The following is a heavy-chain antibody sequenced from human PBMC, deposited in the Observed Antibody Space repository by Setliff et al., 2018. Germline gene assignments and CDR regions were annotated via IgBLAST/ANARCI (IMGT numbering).Heavy chain of an antibody. CDR3: ARFLDPRDGYQNSPGFDF. J-gene: IGHJ4*02. D-gene: IGHD2-21*01. Sequence: KASETLSLTCTVSGGSISTFYWSWIRQSPEKGLEWIAYIHYSGSTNQNPSLKSRVTISLDTPKNQFSLKLSYMTAADTAVYYCARFLDPRDGYQNSPGFDFWGQGALVTVSS. CDR2: IHYSGST. V-gene: IGHV4-59*01. CDR1: GGSISTFY.